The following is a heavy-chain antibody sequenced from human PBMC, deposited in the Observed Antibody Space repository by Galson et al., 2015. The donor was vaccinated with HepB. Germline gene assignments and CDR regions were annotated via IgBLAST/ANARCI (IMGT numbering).Heavy chain of an antibody. D-gene: IGHD6-19*01. CDR3: AKDSLLYSSGWYGAEDYYYYYMDV. V-gene: IGHV3-11*06. J-gene: IGHJ6*03. Sequence: APGKGLEWVSYISSSSSYTNYADSVKGRFTISRDNSKNTLYLQMNSLRAEDTAVYYCAKDSLLYSSGWYGAEDYYYYYMDVWGKGTTVTVSS. CDR2: ISSSSSYT.